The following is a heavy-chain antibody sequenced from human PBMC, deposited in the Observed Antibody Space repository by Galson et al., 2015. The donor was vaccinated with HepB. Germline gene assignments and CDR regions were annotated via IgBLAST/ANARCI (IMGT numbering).Heavy chain of an antibody. CDR2: ISAYNGNT. CDR1: GYTFTSYG. CDR3: ARATPTSVGATRDDY. Sequence: SVKVSCKASGYTFTSYGISWVRQAPGQGLEWMGWISAYNGNTNYAQKLQGRVTMTTDTSTSTAYMELRSLRSVDTAVYYCARATPTSVGATRDDYWGQGTLVTVSS. D-gene: IGHD1-26*01. V-gene: IGHV1-18*01. J-gene: IGHJ4*02.